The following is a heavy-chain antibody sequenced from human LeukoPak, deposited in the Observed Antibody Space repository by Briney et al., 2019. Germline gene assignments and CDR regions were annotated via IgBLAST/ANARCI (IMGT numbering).Heavy chain of an antibody. J-gene: IGHJ5*02. CDR1: GGSISSGGYY. V-gene: IGHV4-31*03. CDR2: IYYSGST. D-gene: IGHD2-2*01. Sequence: SQTLALTCTVSGGSISSGGYYWSWIRQHPGKGLEWIRYIYYSGSTYYNPSLKSRVTISVDTSKNQFSLKLSSVTAADTAVYYCARLSSTPTNWFDPWGQGTLVTVSS. CDR3: ARLSSTPTNWFDP.